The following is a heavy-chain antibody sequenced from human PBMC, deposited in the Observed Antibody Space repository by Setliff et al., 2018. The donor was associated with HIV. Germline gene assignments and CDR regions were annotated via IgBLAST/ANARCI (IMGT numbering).Heavy chain of an antibody. V-gene: IGHV4-61*05. Sequence: PSETLSLTCDVSGDSFTTTSHSWAWLRQPAGRGLEWIGLLYPSGNTNYNPSLGSRLTISADRPNSQLSLKLTAVTAADAAVYYCTRARFTDGWSLYYFDSWGQGVQVTVSS. D-gene: IGHD6-19*01. CDR3: TRARFTDGWSLYYFDS. CDR1: GDSFTTTSHS. CDR2: LYPSGNT. J-gene: IGHJ4*02.